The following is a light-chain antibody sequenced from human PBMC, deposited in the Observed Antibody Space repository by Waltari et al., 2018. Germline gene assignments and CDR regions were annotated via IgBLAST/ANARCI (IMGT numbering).Light chain of an antibody. CDR2: GAS. J-gene: IGKJ1*01. CDR1: QSVSSN. CDR3: QQYNNWPPWT. Sequence: EIVVTQSPATLSVSPGDRAILTCRTSQSVSSNLAWYQQKPGQAPRPLIYGASTRATGIPARFSGSGSGTEFTLTISSLQSEDFAVYYCQQYNNWPPWTFGQGTKVEIK. V-gene: IGKV3-15*01.